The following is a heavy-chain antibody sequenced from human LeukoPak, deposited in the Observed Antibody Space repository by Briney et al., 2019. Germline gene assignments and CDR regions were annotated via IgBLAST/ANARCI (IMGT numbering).Heavy chain of an antibody. CDR3: ARSSPGYSSSWYRPFDY. CDR1: GGSISSYY. CDR2: IYYSGST. V-gene: IGHV4-59*01. Sequence: SETLSLTCTVSGGSISSYYWNWIRQPPGKGLEWIGYIYYSGSTNYNPSFKSRVTISVDTSKNQFSLKLSSVTAADTAVYYCARSSPGYSSSWYRPFDYWGQGTLVTVSS. D-gene: IGHD6-13*01. J-gene: IGHJ4*02.